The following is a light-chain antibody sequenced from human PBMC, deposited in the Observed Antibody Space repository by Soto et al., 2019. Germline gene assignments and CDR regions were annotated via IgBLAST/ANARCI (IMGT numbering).Light chain of an antibody. CDR1: QSVGSSF. V-gene: IGKV3-20*01. J-gene: IGKJ1*01. CDR2: GAS. Sequence: EIVLTQSPGTLSLSPGERATLSCRASQSVGSSFLAWYQQRRGQAPRLLIYGASSRATGIPDRFSGSGSGTHFTLTISRLEPEDFAVYYWQQYAGSSPTCGQGSKVEI. CDR3: QQYAGSSPT.